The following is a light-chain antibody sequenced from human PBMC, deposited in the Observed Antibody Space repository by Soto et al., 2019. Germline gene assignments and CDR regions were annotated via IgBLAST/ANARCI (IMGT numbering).Light chain of an antibody. CDR1: QDIGTY. CDR3: QQSYSTLPYT. V-gene: IGKV1-8*01. J-gene: IGKJ2*01. CDR2: RAS. Sequence: AIRMTQSPSSFSASPGDRVSITCRATQDIGTYLAWYQQIPGKAPKLLIYRASTLQNGVPSRFSGSGSATDFTLTITTLQPEDVATYSCQQSYSTLPYTFGQGTKVDIK.